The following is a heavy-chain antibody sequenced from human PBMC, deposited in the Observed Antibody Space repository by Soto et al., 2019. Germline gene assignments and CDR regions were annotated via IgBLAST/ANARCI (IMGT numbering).Heavy chain of an antibody. V-gene: IGHV3-15*01. CDR1: GFMFSSAW. CDR2: IKSKADGGAR. Sequence: PGGSLRLSCVTSGFMFSSAWMSWVRQAPGKGLEWVARIKSKADGGARGYAAPVKGRFTISRDDSKNTVYLQMNSLRAEDTAVYYCVEGWNDFWGQGTLVTVSS. J-gene: IGHJ4*02. D-gene: IGHD1-1*01. CDR3: VEGWNDF.